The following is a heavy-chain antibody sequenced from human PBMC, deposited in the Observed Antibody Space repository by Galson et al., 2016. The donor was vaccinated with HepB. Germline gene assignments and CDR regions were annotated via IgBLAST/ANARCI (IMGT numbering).Heavy chain of an antibody. J-gene: IGHJ4*02. CDR3: ITMIVVAFSDY. CDR1: GFTFSNAW. Sequence: SLRLSCAASGFTFSNAWMSWVRQAPGKGLEWVGRIKSKTDGGTIDYAAPVKGRFTISRDDSKNTLYLQMNSLKTEDTAVYYCITMIVVAFSDYWGQGTLVTVSS. D-gene: IGHD3-22*01. V-gene: IGHV3-15*01. CDR2: IKSKTDGGTI.